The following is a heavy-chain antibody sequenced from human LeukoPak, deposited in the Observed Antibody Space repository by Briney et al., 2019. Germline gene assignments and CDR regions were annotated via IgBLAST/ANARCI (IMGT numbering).Heavy chain of an antibody. CDR3: ARWGELAPSYYYGMDV. Sequence: ASETLSLTCTVSGGSISSYYWSWIRQPPGKGLEWIGYIYYSGSTNYNPSLKSRVTISVDTSKNQFSLKLSSVTAADTAVYYCARWGELAPSYYYGMDVWGQGTTVTVSS. CDR2: IYYSGST. D-gene: IGHD1-26*01. V-gene: IGHV4-59*01. CDR1: GGSISSYY. J-gene: IGHJ6*02.